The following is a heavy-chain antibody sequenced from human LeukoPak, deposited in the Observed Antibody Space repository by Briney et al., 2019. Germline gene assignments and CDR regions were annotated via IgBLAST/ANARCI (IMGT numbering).Heavy chain of an antibody. CDR1: GDTFTSYG. CDR3: AREGEGIAAAGTLLVYFDY. Sequence: ASVKVSCKASGDTFTSYGISWVRQAPGPGLQWLARIIPVFGTTNYARKFRGRVTVSTDDSTSTAFLELSSLTPEDTAVYYCAREGEGIAAAGTLLVYFDYWGQGTLVTVSS. V-gene: IGHV1-69*05. D-gene: IGHD6-13*01. CDR2: IIPVFGTT. J-gene: IGHJ4*02.